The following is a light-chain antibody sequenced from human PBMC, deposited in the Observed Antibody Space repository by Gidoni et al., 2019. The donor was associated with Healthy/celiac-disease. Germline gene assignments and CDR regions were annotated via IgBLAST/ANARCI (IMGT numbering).Light chain of an antibody. Sequence: QSVLTQPPPESGTPGQWVTLSCSGSSSNIGSNYVYWYQQLPGTAPKLLIYGNNQRPSGVPDRFSGSKSGTSASLAISGLRSEDEADYYCAAWDDSLSGPTVFGGGTKLTVL. CDR3: AAWDDSLSGPTV. CDR2: GNN. J-gene: IGLJ3*02. V-gene: IGLV1-47*02. CDR1: SSNIGSNY.